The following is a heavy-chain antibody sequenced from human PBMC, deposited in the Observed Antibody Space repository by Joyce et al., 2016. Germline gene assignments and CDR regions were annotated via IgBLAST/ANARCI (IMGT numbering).Heavy chain of an antibody. J-gene: IGHJ6*04. CDR1: GFTFSLDS. CDR3: ARDRGRDCDV. Sequence: EVQLVESGGGLVKPGGSLRLSCAASGFTFSLDSMNWVRQATRKGREWVSSISSSSSSIYYAASVKGRFTISRDDAKNSLYLQMNSLRAEDTALYFCARDRGRDCDVWGKETTVTVSS. D-gene: IGHD2-21*01. V-gene: IGHV3-21*01. CDR2: ISSSSSSI.